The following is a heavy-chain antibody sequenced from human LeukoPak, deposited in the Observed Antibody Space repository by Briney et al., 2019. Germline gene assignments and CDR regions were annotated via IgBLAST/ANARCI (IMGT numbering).Heavy chain of an antibody. CDR3: ARGVVVAATRYYFDY. V-gene: IGHV1-8*01. CDR2: ISGENGNI. CDR1: GYSFTNYG. Sequence: ASVKVSCRTSGYSFTNYGVAWVRQAPGQGLEWMGWISGENGNINFAQKFQGRVTMTRNTSISTAYMELSSLRSEDTAVYYCARGVVVAATRYYFDYWGQGTLVTVSS. J-gene: IGHJ4*02. D-gene: IGHD2-15*01.